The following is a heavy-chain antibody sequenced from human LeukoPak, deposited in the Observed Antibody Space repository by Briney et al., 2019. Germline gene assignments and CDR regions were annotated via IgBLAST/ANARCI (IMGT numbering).Heavy chain of an antibody. CDR2: ISYDGSNK. V-gene: IGHV3-30-3*01. D-gene: IGHD4-17*01. Sequence: GGSLRLSCAASGFIFSSYAMHWVRQAPGKGLEWVAVISYDGSNKYYADSVKGRFTISRDNSKNTLYLQMNSLRAEDTAVYYCARDRGGDYGDYLFDYWGQGTLVTVSS. CDR3: ARDRGGDYGDYLFDY. J-gene: IGHJ4*02. CDR1: GFIFSSYA.